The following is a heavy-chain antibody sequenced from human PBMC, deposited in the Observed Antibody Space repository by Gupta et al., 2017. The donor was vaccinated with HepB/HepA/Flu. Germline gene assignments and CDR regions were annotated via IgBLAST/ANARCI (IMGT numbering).Heavy chain of an antibody. J-gene: IGHJ6*03. Sequence: QVQLVQSGAEVKKPGSSVKVSCKASGVTVSSYAISWVRQAPGQGLEWMGGIIPIFGTANYAQKFQGRVTITADKSTSTAYMELSSLRSEDTAVYYCASGYCSGGSCYFRDYYMDVWGKGTTVTVSS. D-gene: IGHD2-15*01. CDR3: ASGYCSGGSCYFRDYYMDV. CDR2: IIPIFGTA. V-gene: IGHV1-69*06. CDR1: GVTVSSYA.